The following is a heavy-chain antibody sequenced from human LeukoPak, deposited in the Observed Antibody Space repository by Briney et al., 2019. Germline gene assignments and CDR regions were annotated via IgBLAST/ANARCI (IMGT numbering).Heavy chain of an antibody. CDR1: GFTFDDYT. CDR2: ISWHGGST. D-gene: IGHD1-1*01. V-gene: IGHV3-43*01. J-gene: IGHJ6*03. Sequence: PGGSLRLSCAASGFTFDDYTMHWVRQAPGKGLKWVSLISWHGGSTYYADSVKGRFTISRDNSKNSLYLQMNSLRTEDTALYYCAKAGYSRPADYYMDVWGKGTTVTISS. CDR3: AKAGYSRPADYYMDV.